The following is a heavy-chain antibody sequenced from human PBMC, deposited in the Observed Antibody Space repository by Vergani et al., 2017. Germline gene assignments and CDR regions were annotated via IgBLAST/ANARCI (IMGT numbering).Heavy chain of an antibody. D-gene: IGHD2-2*02. V-gene: IGHV1-69*01. J-gene: IGHJ6*03. CDR3: AGLDIVVVPAAIGYYYMDV. CDR1: GGTFSSYA. Sequence: VQLVESGAEVKKPGSSVKVSCKASGGTFSSYAISWVRQAPGQGLEWMGGIIPIFGTANYAQKFQGRVTITADESTSTAYMELSSLRSEDTAVYYCAGLDIVVVPAAIGYYYMDVWGKGTTVTVSS. CDR2: IIPIFGTA.